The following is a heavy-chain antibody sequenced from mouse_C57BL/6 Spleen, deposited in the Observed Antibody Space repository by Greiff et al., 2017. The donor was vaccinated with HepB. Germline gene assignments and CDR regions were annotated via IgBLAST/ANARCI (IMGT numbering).Heavy chain of an antibody. J-gene: IGHJ3*01. V-gene: IGHV1-82*01. CDR3: ARWGDGYSWLDY. CDR2: IYPGDGDT. D-gene: IGHD2-3*01. CDR1: GYAFSSSW. Sequence: VQLQQSGPELVKPGASVKISCKASGYAFSSSWMNWVKQRPGKGLEWIGRIYPGDGDTNYNGKFKGKATLTADKSSSTAYMQLSSLTSEDSAVYFCARWGDGYSWLDYWGQGTLVTVSA.